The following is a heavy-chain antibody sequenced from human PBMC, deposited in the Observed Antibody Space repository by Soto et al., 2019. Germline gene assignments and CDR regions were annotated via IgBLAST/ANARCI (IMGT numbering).Heavy chain of an antibody. CDR2: TFYSSKWYN. D-gene: IGHD3-9*01. J-gene: IGHJ4*02. V-gene: IGHV6-1*01. CDR3: ERDFSMLTGQKGFDY. CDR1: AHTVSSNSAA. Sequence: HSQTLSLTWAISAHTVSSNSAAWNCIRQSPSRGLEWLGRTFYSSKWYNDDAVSVTSQITIKPDTSHNHFSLQLNSVTPPPTAVYYCERDFSMLTGQKGFDYWRQGTLVRVSS.